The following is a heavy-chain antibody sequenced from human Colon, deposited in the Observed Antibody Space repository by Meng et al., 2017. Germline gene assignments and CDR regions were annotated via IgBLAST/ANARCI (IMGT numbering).Heavy chain of an antibody. CDR1: GLTVSSSY. V-gene: IGHV3-66*02. D-gene: IGHD6-13*01. CDR3: TRGGDGSSWNFFDY. CDR2: IYPDGRT. J-gene: IGHJ4*02. Sequence: GESLKISCATSGLTVSSSYMSWVRQAPGKGLDWVSIIYPDGRTFYADSVKGRFTISRDNSKNTLYLQMNSLRAEDTAVYYCTRGGDGSSWNFFDYWGQGTLVTVSS.